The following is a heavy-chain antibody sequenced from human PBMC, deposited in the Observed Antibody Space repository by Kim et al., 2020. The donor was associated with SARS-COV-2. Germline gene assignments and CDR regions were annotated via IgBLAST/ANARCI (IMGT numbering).Heavy chain of an antibody. CDR1: GFTFTSRA. CDR3: AKDHPSNGWPAFDS. CDR2: INNGGNP. V-gene: IGHV3-23*01. Sequence: LSLTCVASGFTFTSRAMSWVRQSPVKGLEWVASINNGGNPYYANSVKGRFTISRDITKDTLYLQMNSLRADDTALYYCAKDHPSNGWPAFDSWGQGTRVTRSS. J-gene: IGHJ4*02. D-gene: IGHD6-19*01.